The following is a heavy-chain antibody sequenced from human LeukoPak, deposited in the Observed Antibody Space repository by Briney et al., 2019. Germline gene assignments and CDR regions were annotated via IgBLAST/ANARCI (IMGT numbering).Heavy chain of an antibody. V-gene: IGHV1-46*01. D-gene: IGHD3-16*01. CDR1: GYTFTSYY. Sequence: AGVKVSCKASGYTFTSYYMHWVRQAPGQGLEWGRLINASGGSTSYAQTFQGRVNMTRDTSTSTVYMELSRLTSADTAVSYCATPGEKDYYFDYWGQGTLVTVSS. CDR3: ATPGEKDYYFDY. J-gene: IGHJ4*02. CDR2: INASGGST.